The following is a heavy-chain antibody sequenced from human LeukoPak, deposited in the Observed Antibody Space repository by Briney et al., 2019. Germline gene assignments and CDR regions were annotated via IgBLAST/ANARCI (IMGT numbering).Heavy chain of an antibody. CDR2: MNPNSGNT. V-gene: IGHV1-8*01. D-gene: IGHD1-7*01. CDR1: GYTFTSYD. Sequence: ASVKASCKASGYTFTSYDINWVRQATGQGLEWMGWMNPNSGNTGYAQKFQGRVTMTRNTSISTAYMELSSLRSEDTAVYYCARGRSGTYRFDYWGQGTLVTVSS. J-gene: IGHJ4*02. CDR3: ARGRSGTYRFDY.